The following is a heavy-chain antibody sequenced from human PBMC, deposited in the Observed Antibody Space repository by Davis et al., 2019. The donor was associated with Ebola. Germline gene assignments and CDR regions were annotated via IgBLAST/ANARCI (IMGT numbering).Heavy chain of an antibody. V-gene: IGHV3-20*04. CDR3: AREHRKLLWFRELLYRTWFDP. CDR1: GFTFDDYG. J-gene: IGHJ5*02. CDR2: INWNGGST. D-gene: IGHD3-10*01. Sequence: PGGSLRLSCAASGFTFDDYGMSWVRQAPGKGLEWVSGINWNGGSTGYADPVKGRFTISRDNAKNSLYLQMNSLRAEDTAVYYCAREHRKLLWFRELLYRTWFDPWGQGTLVTVSS.